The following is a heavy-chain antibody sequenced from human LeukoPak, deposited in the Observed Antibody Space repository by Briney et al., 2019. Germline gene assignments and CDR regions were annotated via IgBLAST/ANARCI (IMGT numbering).Heavy chain of an antibody. CDR3: ARDETVDITNWFDP. J-gene: IGHJ5*02. D-gene: IGHD1-20*01. CDR1: GGSISSGGYS. Sequence: SETLSLTCAVSGGSISSGGYSWSWIRQPPGKGLEWIGRIYTSGSTNYNPSLKSRVTMSVDTSKNQFSLKLSSVTAADTAVYYCARDETVDITNWFDPWGQGTLVTVSS. V-gene: IGHV4-61*02. CDR2: IYTSGST.